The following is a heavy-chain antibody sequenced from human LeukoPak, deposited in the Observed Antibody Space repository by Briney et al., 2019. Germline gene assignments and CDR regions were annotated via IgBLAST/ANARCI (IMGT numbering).Heavy chain of an antibody. V-gene: IGHV3-21*01. CDR1: EFTFSSYN. Sequence: GGSLRLSCAASEFTFSSYNMNWVRQAPGKGLEWVSSISSSSSYIYYADSVKGRFTISRDNAKNSLYLQMNSLRAEDTAVYSCARNLRYFDWLLRTNAFDFWGQGTMVTVSS. J-gene: IGHJ3*01. D-gene: IGHD3-9*01. CDR3: ARNLRYFDWLLRTNAFDF. CDR2: ISSSSSYI.